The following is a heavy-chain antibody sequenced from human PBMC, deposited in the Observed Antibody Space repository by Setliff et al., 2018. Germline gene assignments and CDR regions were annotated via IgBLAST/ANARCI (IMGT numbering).Heavy chain of an antibody. CDR3: ARDPLTTNRRRAFDI. J-gene: IGHJ3*02. CDR2: IYYSGST. Sequence: SETLSLTCTVSGGSISSGGYYWSWIRQHPGKGLEWIRYIYYSGSTYYNPSLKSRVTISVDTSKNQFSLKLSSVTAADTAVYYCARDPLTTNRRRAFDIWGQGTMVTVSS. V-gene: IGHV4-31*03. CDR1: GGSISSGGYY. D-gene: IGHD4-17*01.